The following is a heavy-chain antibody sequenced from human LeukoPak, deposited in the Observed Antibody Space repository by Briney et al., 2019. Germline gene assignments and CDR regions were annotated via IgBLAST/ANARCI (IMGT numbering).Heavy chain of an antibody. J-gene: IGHJ4*02. Sequence: PGGSLRLSCAASGFTFSSYAMHRVRQAPGKGLEWVAVISYDGSNKYYADSVKGRFTISRDNSKNTLYLQMNSLRAEDTTVYYCARGERTYYYDSSGQEADYWGQGTLVTVSS. CDR3: ARGERTYYYDSSGQEADY. CDR2: ISYDGSNK. D-gene: IGHD3-22*01. CDR1: GFTFSSYA. V-gene: IGHV3-30*04.